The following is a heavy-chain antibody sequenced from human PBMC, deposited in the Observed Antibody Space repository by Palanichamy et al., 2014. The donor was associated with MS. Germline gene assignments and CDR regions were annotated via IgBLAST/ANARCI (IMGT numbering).Heavy chain of an antibody. V-gene: IGHV3-23*01. CDR3: AKDLGSGWYCSDY. J-gene: IGHJ4*02. CDR1: GFTFSSYA. CDR2: ISGSDGST. D-gene: IGHD6-19*01. Sequence: EVQLLESGGGLVQPGGSLRLSCAASGFTFSSYAMSWVRQAPGKGLEWVSAISGSDGSTYYADSVKGRFTISRDNSKNTLYLQMNSLRAEDTAVYYCAKDLGSGWYCSDYWGQGTLVTVSS.